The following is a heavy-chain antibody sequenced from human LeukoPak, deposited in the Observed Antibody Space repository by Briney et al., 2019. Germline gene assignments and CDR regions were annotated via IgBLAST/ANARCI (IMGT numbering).Heavy chain of an antibody. J-gene: IGHJ4*02. CDR2: ISSSSSYI. CDR1: GFTFSSYS. CDR3: ARGEYRVAAAPADY. V-gene: IGHV3-21*01. Sequence: GGSLRLSCAASGFTFSSYSMNWVRQAPGKGLEGVSSISSSSSYIYYADSVKGRFTISRDNAKNSLYLQMNSLRAEDTAVYYCARGEYRVAAAPADYWGQGTLVTVSS. D-gene: IGHD6-13*01.